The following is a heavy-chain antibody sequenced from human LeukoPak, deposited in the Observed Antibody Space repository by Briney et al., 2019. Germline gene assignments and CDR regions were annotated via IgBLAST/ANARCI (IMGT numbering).Heavy chain of an antibody. CDR1: GFTFSSYA. V-gene: IGHV3-23*01. CDR2: ISGSGGST. J-gene: IGHJ3*02. D-gene: IGHD3-22*01. Sequence: GGSLRLSCAASGFTFSSYAMSWVRQAPGKGLEWVSAISGSGGSTYYADSVKGRFTFSRDNSKNTLYLQMNSLRAEDTAVYYCAKDPGDYDSSPDAFDIWGQGTMVTVSS. CDR3: AKDPGDYDSSPDAFDI.